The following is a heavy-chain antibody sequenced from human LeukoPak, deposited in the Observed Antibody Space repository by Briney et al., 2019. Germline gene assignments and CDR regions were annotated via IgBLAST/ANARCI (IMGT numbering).Heavy chain of an antibody. V-gene: IGHV3-23*01. CDR2: ISGSGGST. CDR3: ARGILYPAFYFDY. Sequence: RGSLRLSCAASGFTFSSYAMSWVRQAPGKGLEWVSGISGSGGSTFYADSVKGRFTISRDNSKSTLFLQMNSLRAEDTAVYYCARGILYPAFYFDYWGQGTLVTVSS. D-gene: IGHD3-3*02. CDR1: GFTFSSYA. J-gene: IGHJ4*02.